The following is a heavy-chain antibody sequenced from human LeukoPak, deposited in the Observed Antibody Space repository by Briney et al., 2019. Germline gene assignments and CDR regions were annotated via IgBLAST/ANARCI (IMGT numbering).Heavy chain of an antibody. CDR3: ARENSGSYYQFDC. D-gene: IGHD1-26*01. J-gene: IGHJ4*02. CDR1: GFTFSSYE. CDR2: ISSSGSTI. Sequence: GGSLRLSCAASGFTFSSYEMNWVRQAPGKGLEWVSYISSSGSTIYYADSVKGRFTISRDNAKNSLYLQMNSLRPEDTAVYYCARENSGSYYQFDCWGQGTLVTVSS. V-gene: IGHV3-48*03.